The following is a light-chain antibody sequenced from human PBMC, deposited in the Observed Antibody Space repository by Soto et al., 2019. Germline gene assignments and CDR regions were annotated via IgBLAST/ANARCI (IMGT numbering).Light chain of an antibody. CDR3: QQYDNLPSFT. J-gene: IGKJ3*01. CDR2: DAS. CDR1: QDISNY. Sequence: DIPMTQSPSSLSASVGDRVTITCQASQDISNYLNWYQQKPGKAPKLLIYDASNLETRVPSRFSGSGSGTDFTFTISSLQPEDIATYYSQQYDNLPSFTFGPGTKVDIK. V-gene: IGKV1-33*01.